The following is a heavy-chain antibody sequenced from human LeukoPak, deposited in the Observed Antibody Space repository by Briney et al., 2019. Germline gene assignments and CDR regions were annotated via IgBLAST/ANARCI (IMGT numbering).Heavy chain of an antibody. D-gene: IGHD3-9*01. V-gene: IGHV3-23*01. CDR2: ISGSGGST. CDR3: AKDPLNKLRYFDWSGYGGWDY. J-gene: IGHJ4*02. Sequence: PGGSLRLSCAASGFTFSSYAMSWVRQAPGKGLEWVSAISGSGGSTYYADSVKGRFTISRDNSKNTLYLQMNSLRAEDTAVYYCAKDPLNKLRYFDWSGYGGWDYWGQGTLVTVSS. CDR1: GFTFSSYA.